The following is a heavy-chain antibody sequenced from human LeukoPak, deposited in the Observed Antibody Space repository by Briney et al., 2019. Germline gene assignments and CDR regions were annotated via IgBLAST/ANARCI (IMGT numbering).Heavy chain of an antibody. CDR3: AKDLYSSGWDDAFDI. J-gene: IGHJ3*02. D-gene: IGHD6-19*01. CDR2: IWYDGSNK. Sequence: GGSLRLSCAASGFTFSSYGMHWVRQAPGKGLEWVAVIWYDGSNKYYADSVKGRFTISRDNSKNTLYLQMNSLRAEDTAVYYCAKDLYSSGWDDAFDIWGQGTMVTVS. CDR1: GFTFSSYG. V-gene: IGHV3-33*06.